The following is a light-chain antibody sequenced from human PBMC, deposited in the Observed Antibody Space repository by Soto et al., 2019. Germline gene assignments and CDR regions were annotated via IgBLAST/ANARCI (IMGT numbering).Light chain of an antibody. CDR3: SSYTSGSTYVV. CDR2: DVS. CDR1: SSDVGGYNS. V-gene: IGLV2-14*01. Sequence: QSALTQPASVSGSPGQSITISCTGTSSDVGGYNSVSWYQQHPGKAPKLMIYDVSNRPSGVSNRFSGSKSGNTASLTISGLQAEDEADYYCSSYTSGSTYVVFGGGTKLTVL. J-gene: IGLJ2*01.